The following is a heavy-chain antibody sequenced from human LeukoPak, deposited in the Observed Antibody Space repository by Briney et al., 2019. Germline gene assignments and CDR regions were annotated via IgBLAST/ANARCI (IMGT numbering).Heavy chain of an antibody. J-gene: IGHJ6*03. D-gene: IGHD3-10*01. V-gene: IGHV1-8*01. CDR2: MNPNSGNT. CDR3: ARAPKITMVRGVIDYYYYMDV. Sequence: ASVKVSCKASGYTFTSYDINWVRQATGQGLEWMGWMNPNSGNTGYAQKFQGRVTMTSNTSISTAYMELSSLRSEDTAVYYCARAPKITMVRGVIDYYYYMDVWGKGTTVTISS. CDR1: GYTFTSYD.